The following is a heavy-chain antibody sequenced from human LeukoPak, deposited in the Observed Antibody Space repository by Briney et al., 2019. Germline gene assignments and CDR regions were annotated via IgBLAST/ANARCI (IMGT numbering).Heavy chain of an antibody. CDR1: GFTFSNAW. V-gene: IGHV3-23*01. D-gene: IGHD3-22*01. CDR3: AKAYYYDSSGYYFPSVY. CDR2: ISGSGGST. J-gene: IGHJ4*02. Sequence: GGSLRLSCAASGFTFSNAWMSWVRQAPGKGLEWVSAISGSGGSTYYADSVKGRFTISRDNSKNTLYLQMNSLRAEDTAVYYCAKAYYYDSSGYYFPSVYWGQGTLVTVSS.